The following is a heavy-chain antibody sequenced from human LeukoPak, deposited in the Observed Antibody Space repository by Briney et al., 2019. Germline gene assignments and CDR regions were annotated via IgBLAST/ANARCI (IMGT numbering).Heavy chain of an antibody. CDR2: IIPIFGTA. CDR3: ARDALRYFDWLYY. D-gene: IGHD3-9*01. V-gene: IGHV1-69*06. J-gene: IGHJ4*02. CDR1: GGTFSSYA. Sequence: SVKVSCKASGGTFSSYAISWVRQAPGQGLEWMGGIIPIFGTANYAQKFQGRVTITADKSTSTAYMELSSLRSGDTAVYYCARDALRYFDWLYYWGQGTLVTVSS.